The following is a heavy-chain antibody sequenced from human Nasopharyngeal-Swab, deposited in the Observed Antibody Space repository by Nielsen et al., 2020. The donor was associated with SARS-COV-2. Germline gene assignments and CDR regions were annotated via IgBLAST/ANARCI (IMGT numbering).Heavy chain of an antibody. J-gene: IGHJ3*02. CDR3: ARVDVHDAFDI. Sequence: GESLKISCAASGFNVTRFGMHWVRQAPGKGLQWVAFISYDGTIQYYTDSVKGRFTISRDNAKKTLYLQMNSLRAEDTAVYYCARVDVHDAFDIWGQGTMVTVSS. CDR1: GFNVTRFG. D-gene: IGHD3-16*01. CDR2: ISYDGTIQ. V-gene: IGHV3-30*03.